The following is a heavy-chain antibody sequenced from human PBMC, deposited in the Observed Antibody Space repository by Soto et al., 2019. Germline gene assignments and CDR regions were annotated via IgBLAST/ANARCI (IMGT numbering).Heavy chain of an antibody. CDR1: GDSVSSNSAA. Sequence: QTLSLTCAISGDSVSSNSAAWNWIRQSPSRGLEWLGRTYYRSKWYNDYAVSVKSRITLNPDTSKNQFSLQLNSVTPEDTAVYYCAKAGRYSSRQDWFDPWGQGTLVTVSS. CDR2: TYYRSKWYN. V-gene: IGHV6-1*01. D-gene: IGHD6-13*01. J-gene: IGHJ5*02. CDR3: AKAGRYSSRQDWFDP.